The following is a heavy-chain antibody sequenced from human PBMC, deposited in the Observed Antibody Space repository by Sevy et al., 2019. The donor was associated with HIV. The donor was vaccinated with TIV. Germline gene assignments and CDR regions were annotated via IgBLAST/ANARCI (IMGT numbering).Heavy chain of an antibody. J-gene: IGHJ3*02. CDR1: GGSISSYY. V-gene: IGHV4-59*01. Sequence: SETLSLTCTVSGGSISSYYWNWIRQPPGKGLEWIGYIYYGGSTNYNPSLKSRVTISADTSKNQFSLKLSSVTAADTAVYYCARGGYSGDDWGFDAFDIWGQGTMVTVSS. CDR3: ARGGYSGDDWGFDAFDI. D-gene: IGHD5-12*01. CDR2: IYYGGST.